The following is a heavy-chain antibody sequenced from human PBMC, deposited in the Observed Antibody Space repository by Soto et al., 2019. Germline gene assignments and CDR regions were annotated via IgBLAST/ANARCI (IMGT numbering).Heavy chain of an antibody. V-gene: IGHV5-51*01. Sequence: GESLKISCKGSGYSFTSYWIGWVRQMPGKGLEWMGIIYPGDSDTRYSPSFQGQVTISADKSISTAYLQWSSLKASDTAMYYCARHELYETFNYYYYYMDVWGKGTTVTVSS. J-gene: IGHJ6*03. CDR2: IYPGDSDT. CDR3: ARHELYETFNYYYYYMDV. D-gene: IGHD1-7*01. CDR1: GYSFTSYW.